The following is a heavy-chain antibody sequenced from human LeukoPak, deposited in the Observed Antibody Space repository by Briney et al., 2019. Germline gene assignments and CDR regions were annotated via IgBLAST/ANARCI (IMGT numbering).Heavy chain of an antibody. Sequence: GGSLRLSCAASGFTFSSYGMHWVRQAPGEGLEWVAVISYDGSNKYYADSVKGRFTISRDNSKNTLYLQMNSLRAEDTAVYYCAKDFGWNYVFDYWGQGTLVTVSS. CDR1: GFTFSSYG. J-gene: IGHJ4*02. V-gene: IGHV3-30*18. CDR3: AKDFGWNYVFDY. D-gene: IGHD1-7*01. CDR2: ISYDGSNK.